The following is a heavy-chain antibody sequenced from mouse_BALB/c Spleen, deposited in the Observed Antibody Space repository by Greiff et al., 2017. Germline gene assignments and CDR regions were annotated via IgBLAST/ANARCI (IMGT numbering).Heavy chain of an antibody. Sequence: VHVKQSGAELVKPGASVKLSCTASGFNIKDTYMHWVKQRPEQGLEWIGRIDPANGNTKYDPKFQGKATITADTSSNTAYLQLSSLTSEDTAVYYCAREGPLYGFDYWGQGTTLTVSS. CDR1: GFNIKDTY. CDR3: AREGPLYGFDY. V-gene: IGHV14-3*02. J-gene: IGHJ2*01. D-gene: IGHD1-1*01. CDR2: IDPANGNT.